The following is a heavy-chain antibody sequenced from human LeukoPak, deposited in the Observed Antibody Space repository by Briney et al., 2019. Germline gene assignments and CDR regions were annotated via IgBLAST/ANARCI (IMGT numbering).Heavy chain of an antibody. CDR2: IIPIFGTA. V-gene: IGHV1-69*05. D-gene: IGHD3-3*01. CDR3: AKDGYDFWSGYPPHYYMDV. Sequence: SVKVSCKASGGTFSSYAISWVRQAPGQGLEWMGRIIPIFGTANYAQKFQGRVTITTDESTSTAYMELSSLRTEDTALYYCAKDGYDFWSGYPPHYYMDVWGKGTTVTVSS. J-gene: IGHJ6*03. CDR1: GGTFSSYA.